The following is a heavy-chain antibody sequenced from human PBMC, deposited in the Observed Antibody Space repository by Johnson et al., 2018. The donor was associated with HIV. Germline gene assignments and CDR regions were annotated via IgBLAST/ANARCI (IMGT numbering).Heavy chain of an antibody. Sequence: QVQLVESGGGVVQPGRSLRLSCAASGFTFSSYAMHWVRQAPGKGLEWVAVISYDGSNKYYADSVKGRFTISRDNSKNTLYLQMNSLRAEDTAVYYCARDDGWEPTGNDAFDIGGRGTMVTISS. J-gene: IGHJ3*02. CDR3: ARDDGWEPTGNDAFDI. V-gene: IGHV3-30*04. D-gene: IGHD1-26*01. CDR1: GFTFSSYA. CDR2: ISYDGSNK.